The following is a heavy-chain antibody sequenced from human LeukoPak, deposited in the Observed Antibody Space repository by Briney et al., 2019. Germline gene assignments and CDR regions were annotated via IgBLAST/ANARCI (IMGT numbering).Heavy chain of an antibody. D-gene: IGHD2-8*01. J-gene: IGHJ4*02. CDR2: IFYSGTT. CDR1: GGFLNNQY. CDR3: ARRYCANGGCYGNDSFDS. V-gene: IGHV4-59*08. Sequence: PSETLSLTCSVSGGFLNNQYWTWIRQPPGKGLEWIGYIFYSGTTNYNPSLKSRVTISVDRSTNQFSLKLTSVSAADTAVYYCARRYCANGGCYGNDSFDSWGRGTLVTVSS.